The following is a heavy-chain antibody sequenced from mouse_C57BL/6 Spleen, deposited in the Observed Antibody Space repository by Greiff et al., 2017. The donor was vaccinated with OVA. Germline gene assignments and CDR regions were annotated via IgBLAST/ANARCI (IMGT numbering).Heavy chain of an antibody. CDR1: GFTFSSYT. J-gene: IGHJ4*01. CDR2: ISGGGGNT. V-gene: IGHV5-9*01. CDR3: ARQGTTVVARYAMDY. Sequence: EVKLQESGGGLVKPGGSLKLSCAASGFTFSSYTMSWVRQTPEKRLEWVATISGGGGNTYYPDSVKGRFTISRDNAKNTLYLQMSSLRSEDTALYYCARQGTTVVARYAMDYWGQGTSVTVSS. D-gene: IGHD1-1*01.